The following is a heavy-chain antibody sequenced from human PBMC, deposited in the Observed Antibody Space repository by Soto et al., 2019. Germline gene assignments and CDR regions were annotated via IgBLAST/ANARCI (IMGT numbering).Heavy chain of an antibody. CDR1: GFSFSIYG. CDR3: AKDAVSGSRRVPFNYYGMDV. D-gene: IGHD3-10*01. V-gene: IGHV3-30*18. J-gene: IGHJ6*02. CDR2: ISYDGSER. Sequence: QVQLVESGGGVVQPGRSLRLSCAASGFSFSIYGMHWVRQAPGKGLQWVAAISYDGSERYYADSVKGRFTISRDNCKNALYLQMNSLRAEDTAVYYCAKDAVSGSRRVPFNYYGMDVWGQGTTVTVSS.